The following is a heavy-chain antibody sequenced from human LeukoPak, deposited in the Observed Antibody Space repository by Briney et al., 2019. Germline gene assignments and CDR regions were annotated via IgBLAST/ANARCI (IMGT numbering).Heavy chain of an antibody. V-gene: IGHV3-7*05. CDR1: GFTFSSYW. Sequence: AGGSLRLSCAASGFTFSSYWMSWVRQAPGKGLEWVANIKQDGSEKYYVASVKGRFTISRDNAKNSLYLQMNSLRAEDTAVYYCASWGLYDFWSGYSHYYFDYWGQGTLVTVSS. J-gene: IGHJ4*02. CDR2: IKQDGSEK. CDR3: ASWGLYDFWSGYSHYYFDY. D-gene: IGHD3-3*01.